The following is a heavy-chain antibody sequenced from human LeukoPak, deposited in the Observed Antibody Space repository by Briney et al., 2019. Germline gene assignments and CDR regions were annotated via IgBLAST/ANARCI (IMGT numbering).Heavy chain of an antibody. CDR1: GFVFSSYA. J-gene: IGHJ4*02. CDR2: LRGNGET. Sequence: GGSLRLSCAASGFVFSSYAMSWVRQTPARGLEWVSSLRGNGETFYADSVKGRFTLSRDDSRNTVYLQLNNLRVEDTVIYYCAKANWVSDADAVWWGQGTLVTVSS. V-gene: IGHV3-23*01. CDR3: AKANWVSDADAVW. D-gene: IGHD3-16*01.